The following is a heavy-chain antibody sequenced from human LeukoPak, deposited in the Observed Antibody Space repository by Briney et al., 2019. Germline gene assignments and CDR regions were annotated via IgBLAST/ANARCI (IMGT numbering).Heavy chain of an antibody. CDR1: GFTFSSYG. D-gene: IGHD3-10*01. CDR2: IWYDGSNK. V-gene: IGHV3-33*06. CDR3: AKEPAWFGGHSLDY. J-gene: IGHJ4*02. Sequence: PGGSLRLSCAASGFTFSSYGMHWVRQAPGKGLEWVGVIWYDGSNKYYADSVKGRFTISRDNSKNTLYLQMNSLRAEDTAVYYCAKEPAWFGGHSLDYWGQGTLVTVSS.